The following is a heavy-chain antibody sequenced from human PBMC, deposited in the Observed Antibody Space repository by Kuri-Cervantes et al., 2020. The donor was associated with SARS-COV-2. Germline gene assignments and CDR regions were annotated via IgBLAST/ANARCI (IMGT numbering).Heavy chain of an antibody. Sequence: GGSLRLSCAASGYTFTSYYMHWVRQAPGKGLEWVAVISYDGSNKYYADSVKGRFTISRDNSKNTLYLQMNSLRAEDTAVYYCAVTVTRPPYWGQGTLVTVSS. CDR1: GYTFTSYY. V-gene: IGHV3-30-3*01. J-gene: IGHJ4*02. CDR3: AVTVTRPPY. D-gene: IGHD4-17*01. CDR2: ISYDGSNK.